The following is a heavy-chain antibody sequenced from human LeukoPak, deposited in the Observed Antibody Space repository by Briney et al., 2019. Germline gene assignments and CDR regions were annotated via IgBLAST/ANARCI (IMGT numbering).Heavy chain of an antibody. Sequence: RGSLRLSCAASGFTFSSYGMHWVRQAPGKGLEWVAFIRYDGSNKYYADSVKGRFTISRDNSKNTLYLQMNSLRAEDTAVYYCAKSEVLEVTFVGVIDGGQGTLVTVSS. D-gene: IGHD3-16*02. CDR3: AKSEVLEVTFVGVID. CDR1: GFTFSSYG. CDR2: IRYDGSNK. V-gene: IGHV3-30*02. J-gene: IGHJ4*02.